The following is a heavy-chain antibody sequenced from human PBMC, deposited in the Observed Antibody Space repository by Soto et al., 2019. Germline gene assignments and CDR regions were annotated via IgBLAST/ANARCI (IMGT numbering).Heavy chain of an antibody. CDR3: ARAVTWGLDV. CDR1: GFTFSLYS. D-gene: IGHD3-10*01. CDR2: ISRSSTGI. Sequence: EVQLVESGGGLVQPGGSLRHSCAASGFTFSLYSMSWIRQAPGKGLEWVSYISRSSTGIHYADSVKGRFTISRDDATNSMHLQMNSLRDGDTAVYYCARAVTWGLDVWGQGTTVSISS. V-gene: IGHV3-48*02. J-gene: IGHJ6*02.